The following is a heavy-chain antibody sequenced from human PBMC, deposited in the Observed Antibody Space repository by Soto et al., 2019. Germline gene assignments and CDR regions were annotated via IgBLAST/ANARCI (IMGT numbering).Heavy chain of an antibody. J-gene: IGHJ4*02. CDR3: AKAAYTSAWEERSFDY. CDR1: GFTFSSSW. Sequence: PGGSLRLSCAASGFTFSSSWMHWVRQAPGKGLVWVSRISSDGSSATYADSGKGRFTMSRDNAKNTLYLQMNSLRAEDTALYYCAKAAYTSAWEERSFDYWGQGTLVTVSS. D-gene: IGHD6-19*01. V-gene: IGHV3-74*03. CDR2: ISSDGSSA.